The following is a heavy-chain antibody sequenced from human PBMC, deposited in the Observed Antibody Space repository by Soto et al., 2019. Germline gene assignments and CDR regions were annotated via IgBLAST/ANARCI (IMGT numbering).Heavy chain of an antibody. J-gene: IGHJ4*02. D-gene: IGHD5-12*01. V-gene: IGHV3-15*01. CDR2: IKSKTDGWTT. Sequence: GGSLRLSCAASGFPFSNAWMSWVRQAPGKGLDWVGRIKSKTDGWTTDSAAPVKGRFTISRDDSKSTLYLQINSLKTEDTAVYYCTTCGSTYEYYFDYGAQGTLVTVSS. CDR1: GFPFSNAW. CDR3: TTCGSTYEYYFDY.